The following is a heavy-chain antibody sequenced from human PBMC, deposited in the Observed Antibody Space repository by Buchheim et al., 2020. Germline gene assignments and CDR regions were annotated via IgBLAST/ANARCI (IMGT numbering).Heavy chain of an antibody. CDR1: GGSFSGYY. V-gene: IGHV4-34*01. CDR2: INHSGST. Sequence: QVQLQQWGAGLLKPSETLSLTCAVYGGSFSGYYWSWIRQPPGKGLEWIGEINHSGSTNYNPSLKSRVTISVDTSKNQFSLNLSSVTAADTAVYYCARGSPSGYCSSTSCSPRYYYYYYYGMDVWGQGTT. CDR3: ARGSPSGYCSSTSCSPRYYYYYYYGMDV. J-gene: IGHJ6*02. D-gene: IGHD2-2*03.